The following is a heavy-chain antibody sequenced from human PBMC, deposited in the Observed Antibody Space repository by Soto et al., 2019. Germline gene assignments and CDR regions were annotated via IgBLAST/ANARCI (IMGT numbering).Heavy chain of an antibody. CDR3: ARSPGAAGTWPHVDY. J-gene: IGHJ4*02. D-gene: IGHD6-13*01. V-gene: IGHV4-4*02. CDR1: SGSISSSNW. Sequence: QVQLQESGPGLVKPSGTLSLTCAVSSGSISSSNWWSWVRQPPGKGLEWIGEIYHSGSTNYNPALKSRVTRSVDKSKDQSSLKLSSVTAADTAVYYCARSPGAAGTWPHVDYWGQGTLVTVSS. CDR2: IYHSGST.